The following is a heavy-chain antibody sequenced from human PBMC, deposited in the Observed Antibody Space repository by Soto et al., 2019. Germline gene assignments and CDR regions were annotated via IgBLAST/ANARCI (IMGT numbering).Heavy chain of an antibody. J-gene: IGHJ6*02. V-gene: IGHV1-18*04. CDR1: GYTFTIYV. Sequence: ASVKVSCKASGYTFTIYVISLLLQAPVQVLEWMGWISAYNGNTNYAQKLQGRVTMTTDTSTSTAYMELRSLRSDDTAVYYCARDENRIAARLYYYYGMDVWGQGTTVTVSS. CDR3: ARDENRIAARLYYYYGMDV. CDR2: ISAYNGNT. D-gene: IGHD6-6*01.